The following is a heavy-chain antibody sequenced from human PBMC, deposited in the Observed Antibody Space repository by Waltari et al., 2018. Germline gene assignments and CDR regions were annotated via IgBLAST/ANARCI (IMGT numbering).Heavy chain of an antibody. D-gene: IGHD1-20*01. CDR2: IGVSDGT. V-gene: IGHV3-23*01. CDR3: ATPFYNWDDPLHS. J-gene: IGHJ4*02. Sequence: EVQLLESGGDLVQPGGSLRLSCAASGIPFTNCAINWVRLAQGSGRGGVAAIGVSDGTYDAGSVKGRFTISRDTCKNTVYLQMNGLRAEDTAVYYCATPFYNWDDPLHSWGQGTLVTVSS. CDR1: GIPFTNCA.